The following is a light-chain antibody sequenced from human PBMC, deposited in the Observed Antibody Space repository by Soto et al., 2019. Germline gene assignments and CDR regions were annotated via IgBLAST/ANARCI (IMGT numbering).Light chain of an antibody. J-gene: IGKJ1*01. CDR3: QQYGSSPRM. V-gene: IGKV3-20*01. CDR1: QSVSSSY. Sequence: EIVLTQSPGTVSLSPGERATLSCRASQSVSSSYLAWYQQKPGQAPRLLIYGASSRATGIPDRFSGSGSGTDFTLTISRLEPEDFAVYYCQQYGSSPRMFGQGTKVEI. CDR2: GAS.